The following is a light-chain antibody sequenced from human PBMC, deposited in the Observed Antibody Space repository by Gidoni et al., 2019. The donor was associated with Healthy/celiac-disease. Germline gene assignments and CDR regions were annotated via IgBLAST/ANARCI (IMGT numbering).Light chain of an antibody. CDR1: QSISSY. Sequence: IQMTPSPSSLSASVGDRVTITCRASQSISSYLNWYHQKPGKAPKLLIYAASSLQSGVPSRFSGSGSGTDFTLTISSLQPEDFATYYCQQSYSTPLTFGGGTKVEIK. J-gene: IGKJ4*01. V-gene: IGKV1-39*01. CDR2: AAS. CDR3: QQSYSTPLT.